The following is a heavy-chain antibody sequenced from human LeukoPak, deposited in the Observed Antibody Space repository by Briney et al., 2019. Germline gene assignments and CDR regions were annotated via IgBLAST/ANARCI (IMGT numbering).Heavy chain of an antibody. Sequence: QPGGSLRLSCAASGFTFSSYGMHWVRQAPGKGLEWVAVIWYDGSNKYYADSVKGRFTISRDNSKNTLYLQMNSLRAEDTAVYYCAKVRSGRDGYPFDIWGQGTMVTVSS. CDR2: IWYDGSNK. V-gene: IGHV3-33*06. CDR1: GFTFSSYG. D-gene: IGHD5-24*01. J-gene: IGHJ3*02. CDR3: AKVRSGRDGYPFDI.